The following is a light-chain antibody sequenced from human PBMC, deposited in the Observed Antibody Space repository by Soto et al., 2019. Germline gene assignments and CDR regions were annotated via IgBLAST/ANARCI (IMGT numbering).Light chain of an antibody. CDR3: QKYNSAPQT. V-gene: IGKV1-27*01. CDR2: AAS. J-gene: IGKJ1*01. Sequence: DIPMTQSPSSLSASVGDTVTITCRASQGISNYLAWYQQKPGKVPKLLIYAASTLQSGVASRFSGSGSGTDFTLTISSLQPEDVATYYCQKYNSAPQTFGQGTKVEIK. CDR1: QGISNY.